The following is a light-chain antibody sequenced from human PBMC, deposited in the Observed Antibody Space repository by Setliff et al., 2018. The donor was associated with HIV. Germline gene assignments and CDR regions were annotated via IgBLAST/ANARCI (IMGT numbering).Light chain of an antibody. CDR2: DVS. V-gene: IGLV2-14*03. J-gene: IGLJ1*01. CDR3: SSSTTGSNFV. Sequence: QSALTQPASVSGSPGQPITISCSGTSSDIGSYNYVSWYQYPPGKPPKVMIYDVSNRPSGVSSRFSGSKSGNTASLTISGLQAEDEADYYCSSSTTGSNFVFGTGTKGTVL. CDR1: SSDIGSYNY.